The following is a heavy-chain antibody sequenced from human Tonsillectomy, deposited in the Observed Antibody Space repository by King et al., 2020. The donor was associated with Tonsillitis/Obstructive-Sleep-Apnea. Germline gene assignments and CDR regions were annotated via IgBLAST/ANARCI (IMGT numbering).Heavy chain of an antibody. CDR3: VRDDKDGRHLDY. J-gene: IGHJ4*02. CDR1: GYIFTTNY. Sequence: VQLVESGAEVKKPGASVKVSCKASGYIFTTNYVHWVRQAPGQGLEWMRIINPSDGITTYAQKFQGRVTMTRDTSTSTVNMELSSLRAEDTAVYYCVRDDKDGRHLDYWGQGSLVSVSS. D-gene: IGHD2-15*01. CDR2: INPSDGIT. V-gene: IGHV1-46*01.